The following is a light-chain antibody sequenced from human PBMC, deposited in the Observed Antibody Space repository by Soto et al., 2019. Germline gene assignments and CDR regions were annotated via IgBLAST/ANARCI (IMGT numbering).Light chain of an antibody. CDR1: QSVSSSY. J-gene: IGKJ1*01. CDR2: GAS. Sequence: EIVLTQSPGTLSLSPGERDTLSCRASQSVSSSYLAWYQQKPGQAPRLLIYGASSRATGIPDRFSGSGSGTEFTLTISSLQSEDFAVYYCQQYVHWPPGTFGQGTKVDI. V-gene: IGKV3-20*01. CDR3: QQYVHWPPGT.